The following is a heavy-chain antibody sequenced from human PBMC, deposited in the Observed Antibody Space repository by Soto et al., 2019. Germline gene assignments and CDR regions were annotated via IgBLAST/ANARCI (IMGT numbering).Heavy chain of an antibody. V-gene: IGHV3-23*01. CDR3: ARDRGYCSGGTCCWFFDL. D-gene: IGHD2-15*01. J-gene: IGHJ2*01. Sequence: EVQLLESGGGLVQPGGSLRLSCAASGFTFSSNGMSWVRQAPGKGLEWVSTISSTGGSTYYADSVKGRFTISRDNSKNTIFVQMNSLRAEDTALYYCARDRGYCSGGTCCWFFDLCGRGTLVTVSS. CDR1: GFTFSSNG. CDR2: ISSTGGST.